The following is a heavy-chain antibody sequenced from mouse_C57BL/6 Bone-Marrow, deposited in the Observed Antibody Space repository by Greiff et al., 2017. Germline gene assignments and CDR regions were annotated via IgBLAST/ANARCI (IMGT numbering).Heavy chain of an antibody. CDR2: IDTSDSYT. J-gene: IGHJ2*01. CDR3: VIYYDYDY. D-gene: IGHD2-4*01. Sequence: QVQLQQPGAELVKPGASVKLSCKASGYTFTSYWMQWVKQRPGQGLEWIGEIDTSDSYTNYNQTFKGKATLNVDTSSSTAYMQLSSLTSEDSAVYYCVIYYDYDYWGQGTTLTVSS. CDR1: GYTFTSYW. V-gene: IGHV1-50*01.